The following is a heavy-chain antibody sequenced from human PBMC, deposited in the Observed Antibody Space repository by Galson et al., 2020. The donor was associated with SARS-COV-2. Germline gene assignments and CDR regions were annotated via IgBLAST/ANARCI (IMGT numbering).Heavy chain of an antibody. CDR1: GFSLSIYT. V-gene: IGHV3-21*01. J-gene: IGHJ6*03. D-gene: IGHD1-1*01. Sequence: GGSLRLSCAASGFSLSIYTMNWVRQAPGKGLEWVSSISSGSGYIYYADSVKGRFTISRDNAKNSLYLQMNSLRAEDTSVYYCARLVSNENSHYMDVWGKGTTVTVS. CDR2: ISSGSGYI. CDR3: ARLVSNENSHYMDV.